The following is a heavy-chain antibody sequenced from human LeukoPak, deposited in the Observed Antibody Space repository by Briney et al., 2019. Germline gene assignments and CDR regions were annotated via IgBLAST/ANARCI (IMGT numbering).Heavy chain of an antibody. Sequence: KPSETLSLTCAVYGGSFSGYYWSWIRQSPGKGLEWIASIYSSGNTHSNPSLKSRVSISVDTSKNQVSLKPYSVTASDAAIYYCARHLSGTTMSHYFDFWGQGTLLTVSS. V-gene: IGHV4-34*01. CDR1: GGSFSGYY. CDR3: ARHLSGTTMSHYFDF. CDR2: IYSSGNT. D-gene: IGHD1-1*01. J-gene: IGHJ4*02.